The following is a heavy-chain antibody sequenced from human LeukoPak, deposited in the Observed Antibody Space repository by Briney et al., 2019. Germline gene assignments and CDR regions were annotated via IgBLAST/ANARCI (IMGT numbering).Heavy chain of an antibody. J-gene: IGHJ5*02. CDR2: IYYSGST. CDR1: GGSISGSSYY. CDR3: ARRGRRFGDFDWFDP. D-gene: IGHD3-10*01. Sequence: SETLSLTCTVSGGSISGSSYYWGWIRQPPGKGLEWIGSIYYSGSTYYNPSLKSRVTISVDTSKNQFSLKLSSVTAADTAVYYCARRGRRFGDFDWFDPWGQGTLVTVSS. V-gene: IGHV4-39*01.